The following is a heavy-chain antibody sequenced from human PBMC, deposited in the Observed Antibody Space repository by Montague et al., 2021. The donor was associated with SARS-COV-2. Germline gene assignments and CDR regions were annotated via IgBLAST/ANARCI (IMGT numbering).Heavy chain of an antibody. CDR2: IYYRNKWYN. D-gene: IGHD2-21*02. V-gene: IGHV6-1*01. CDR3: ARAYCGGDCYFYWYFDL. Sequence: CAISGDSVSRNRATWKLLRQAPPTGPEWLGRIYYRNKWYNDYPVSAKSRVNINPDTSNNRISLQPNSVTPEDTAVYYFARAYCGGDCYFYWYFDLWGRGTMVTVSS. J-gene: IGHJ2*01. CDR1: GDSVSRNRAT.